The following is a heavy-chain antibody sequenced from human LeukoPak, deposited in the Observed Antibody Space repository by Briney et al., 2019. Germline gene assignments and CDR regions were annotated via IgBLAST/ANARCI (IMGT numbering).Heavy chain of an antibody. CDR3: AREGPRGSAIDY. CDR2: ISYDGSNK. J-gene: IGHJ4*02. Sequence: GRSLRLSCAASGFTFSSYGMHWVRQAPGKGLEWVAVISYDGSNKYYADSVKGRFTISRDNSKNTLYLQMNSLRAEDTAVYYCAREGPRGSAIDYWGQGTLVTVSS. CDR1: GFTFSSYG. V-gene: IGHV3-30*03. D-gene: IGHD3-16*01.